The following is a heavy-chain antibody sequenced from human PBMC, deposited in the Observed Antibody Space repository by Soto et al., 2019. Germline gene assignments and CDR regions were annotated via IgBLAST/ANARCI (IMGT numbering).Heavy chain of an antibody. CDR1: GGSISSYY. D-gene: IGHD1-7*01. CDR3: ARTNWNYAYYYDIDV. J-gene: IGHJ6*02. CDR2: IYTSGST. Sequence: SETLSLTCTVSGGSISSYYWSWIRQPAGKGLEWIGRIYTSGSTNYNPSLKSRVTISVDTSKNQFSLKLSSVTAADTAVYYCARTNWNYAYYYDIDVWGQGTTVTVSS. V-gene: IGHV4-4*07.